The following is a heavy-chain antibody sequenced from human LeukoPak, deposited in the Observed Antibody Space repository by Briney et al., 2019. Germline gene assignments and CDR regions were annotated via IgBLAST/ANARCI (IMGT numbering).Heavy chain of an antibody. D-gene: IGHD6-13*01. J-gene: IGHJ4*02. V-gene: IGHV5-10-1*01. CDR2: IDPSDSYT. Sequence: GESLKISCKDSEYSFTCYWISWVRQMPGKGLEWMGRIDPSDSYTNYSPSFQGHVTISADKSISTAYLPRSSLKAPDTAMYYCARLISSSWYLDYWGQGTLVTVSS. CDR3: ARLISSSWYLDY. CDR1: EYSFTCYW.